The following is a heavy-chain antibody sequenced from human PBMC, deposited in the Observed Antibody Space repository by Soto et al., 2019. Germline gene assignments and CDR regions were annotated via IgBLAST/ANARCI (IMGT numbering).Heavy chain of an antibody. D-gene: IGHD3-22*01. V-gene: IGHV1-69*13. Sequence: ASVKVSCKASGGTFSSYAISWVRQAPGQGLEWMGGIIPIFGTANYAQKFQGRVTITADESTSTAYMELSSLRSEDTAVYYCARGTQRGSSGYQPGDYWGQGTLVTVSS. CDR3: ARGTQRGSSGYQPGDY. J-gene: IGHJ4*02. CDR2: IIPIFGTA. CDR1: GGTFSSYA.